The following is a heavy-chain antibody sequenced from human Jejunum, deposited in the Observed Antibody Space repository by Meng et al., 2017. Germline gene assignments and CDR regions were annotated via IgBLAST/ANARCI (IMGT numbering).Heavy chain of an antibody. CDR2: INAGNGNT. Sequence: QVQLVQSGAEGKKPGAAGKVSCKASGYTFTSCAMHWVRQAPGQRLEWMGWINAGNGNTKYSQKFQGRVTFTRDTSASTAYMELSSLESEDTAVYYCATLNIAVAGYWGQGTLVTSPQ. J-gene: IGHJ4*02. CDR3: ATLNIAVAGY. CDR1: GYTFTSCA. D-gene: IGHD6-19*01. V-gene: IGHV1-3*01.